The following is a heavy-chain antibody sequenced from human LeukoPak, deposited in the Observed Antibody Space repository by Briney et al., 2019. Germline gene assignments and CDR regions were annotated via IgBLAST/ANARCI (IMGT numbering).Heavy chain of an antibody. J-gene: IGHJ5*02. V-gene: IGHV3-30-3*01. CDR1: GFTFSSYA. CDR2: ISYDGSNK. Sequence: GGSLQLSCAAPGFTFSSYAMHWVRQAPGKGLEWVAVISYDGSNKYYADSVKGRFTISRDNSKNTLYLQMNSLRAEDTAVYYCAREWEYSSSPNWFDPWGQGTLVTVSS. CDR3: AREWEYSSSPNWFDP. D-gene: IGHD6-6*01.